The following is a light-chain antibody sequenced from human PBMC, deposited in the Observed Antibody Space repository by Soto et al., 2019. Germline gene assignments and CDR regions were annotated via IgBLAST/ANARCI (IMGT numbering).Light chain of an antibody. V-gene: IGLV2-14*01. Sequence: QSVLTQPASVSGSPGQSITISCSGTGSDVGGYNYVSWYQQHPDKAPRLIIYEVTNRPSGVSSRFSGSKSGNTASLTISGLLAEDEGDYYCSSYTNRGALYAFGSGTKVTVL. CDR1: GSDVGGYNY. J-gene: IGLJ1*01. CDR2: EVT. CDR3: SSYTNRGALYA.